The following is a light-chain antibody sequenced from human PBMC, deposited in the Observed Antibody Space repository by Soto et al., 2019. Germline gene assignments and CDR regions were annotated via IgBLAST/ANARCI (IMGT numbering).Light chain of an antibody. V-gene: IGLV8-61*01. CDR3: VLYLGSGLKWV. CDR2: STN. CDR1: SGSVSTSYY. Sequence: QAVVTQETSFSVSPGGTVTLTCGLSSGSVSTSYYPSWYQQTPGQAPRTLIYSTNTRSSGVPDRFSGSILGNKAALTITGAQADDESDYYWVLYLGSGLKWVFGGGTKLTVL. J-gene: IGLJ3*02.